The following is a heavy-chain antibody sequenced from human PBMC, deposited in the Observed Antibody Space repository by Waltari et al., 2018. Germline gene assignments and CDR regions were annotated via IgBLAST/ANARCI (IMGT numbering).Heavy chain of an antibody. CDR2: ISSSSSYI. V-gene: IGHV3-21*01. J-gene: IGHJ4*02. CDR1: GFTFSSYS. Sequence: EVQLVESGGGLVKPGGSLRLSCAASGFTFSSYSMNWVRQAPGKGLGWVSSISSSSSYIYYADSVKGRFTISRDNAKNSLYLQMNSLRAEDTAVYYCARVDSGSYGYWGQGTLVTVSS. CDR3: ARVDSGSYGY. D-gene: IGHD1-26*01.